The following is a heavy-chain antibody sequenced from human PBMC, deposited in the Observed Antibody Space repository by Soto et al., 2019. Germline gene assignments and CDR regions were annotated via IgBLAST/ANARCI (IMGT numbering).Heavy chain of an antibody. J-gene: IGHJ2*01. CDR1: GFTFSSYD. D-gene: IGHD4-17*01. CDR3: ARGLDVLSHDYGGNVSYWYFDL. Sequence: EVQLVESGGGLVQPGGSLRLSCAASGFTFSSYDMHWVRQATGKGLEWVSAIGTAGDTYYPGSVKGRFTISRENAKNASYLQMNTLRAEDTAVYYCARGLDVLSHDYGGNVSYWYFDLWGRGTLVTVSS. V-gene: IGHV3-13*01. CDR2: IGTAGDT.